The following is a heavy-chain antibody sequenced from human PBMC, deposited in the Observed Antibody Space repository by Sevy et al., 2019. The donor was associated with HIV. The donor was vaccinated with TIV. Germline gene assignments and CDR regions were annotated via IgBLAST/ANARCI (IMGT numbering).Heavy chain of an antibody. CDR2: ISYDGSNK. CDR1: GFTFSSYA. Sequence: GGSLRLSCAASGFTFSSYAMHWVRQAPGKGLEWVAVISYDGSNKYCADSVKGRFTISRDNSKNTLYLQMNGLRAEDTAVYYCARDGDYYDSSGYYYYYYGMDVWGQGTTVTVSS. J-gene: IGHJ6*02. CDR3: ARDGDYYDSSGYYYYYYGMDV. D-gene: IGHD3-22*01. V-gene: IGHV3-30-3*01.